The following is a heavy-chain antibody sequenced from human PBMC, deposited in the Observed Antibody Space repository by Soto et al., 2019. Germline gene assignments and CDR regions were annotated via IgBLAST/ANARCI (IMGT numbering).Heavy chain of an antibody. Sequence: QVQLVESGGGVVQPGGSLRLSCAASGFTFNNYAVHWVRQAPGKRLEWVAIISYDGSNKYYADSVKGRFTISRDNSKNPLYLQMNSLRAEDTAVYYCASQLLTLGSFDYWGQGTLVTVSS. J-gene: IGHJ4*02. CDR2: ISYDGSNK. V-gene: IGHV3-30-3*01. CDR1: GFTFNNYA. D-gene: IGHD2-2*01. CDR3: ASQLLTLGSFDY.